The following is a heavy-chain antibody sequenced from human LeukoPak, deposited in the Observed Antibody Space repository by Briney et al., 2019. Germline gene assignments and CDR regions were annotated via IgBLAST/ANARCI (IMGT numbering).Heavy chain of an antibody. CDR1: GGSISSGDYY. D-gene: IGHD3-22*01. CDR3: ASRHYYDSSGYEVFDP. Sequence: PSETLSLTCTVSGGSISSGDYYWSWIRQPPGKGLKWIGYIYYSGCTYYNPSLKSRVTISVDTSKNQFSLKLSSVTAADTAVYYCASRHYYDSSGYEVFDPWGQGTLVTVSS. V-gene: IGHV4-30-4*01. J-gene: IGHJ5*02. CDR2: IYYSGCT.